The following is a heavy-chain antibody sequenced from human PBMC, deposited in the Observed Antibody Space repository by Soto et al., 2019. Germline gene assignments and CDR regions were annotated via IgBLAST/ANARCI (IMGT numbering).Heavy chain of an antibody. J-gene: IGHJ4*02. Sequence: EVHLVESGGALVQPGGSPRLSCAASGFSFSDHYMDWVRQAPGKGLEWLGRIKNKANSYTTEYAASVSGRFIILRDDSSNSLYLQMNSLKTEDTAVYFCTREMYYYDSTGFDYWGQGTLVTVSS. CDR2: IKNKANSYTT. CDR1: GFSFSDHY. V-gene: IGHV3-72*01. CDR3: TREMYYYDSTGFDY. D-gene: IGHD3-22*01.